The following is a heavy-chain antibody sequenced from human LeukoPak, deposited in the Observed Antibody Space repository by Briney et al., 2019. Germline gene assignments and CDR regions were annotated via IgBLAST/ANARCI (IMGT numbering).Heavy chain of an antibody. V-gene: IGHV3-74*01. CDR2: IHPDGSSV. D-gene: IGHD3/OR15-3a*01. J-gene: IGHJ4*02. CDR3: ARAGLRTAYFSPDY. Sequence: GGSLRLSCAASGFTFSGYWMHWVRQTPGKGPVWVSRIHPDGSSVNYADSVKGRFTISRDNAKNTLYLQLNSLRDEDTAVYHCARAGLRTAYFSPDYWGQGTLVTVSS. CDR1: GFTFSGYW.